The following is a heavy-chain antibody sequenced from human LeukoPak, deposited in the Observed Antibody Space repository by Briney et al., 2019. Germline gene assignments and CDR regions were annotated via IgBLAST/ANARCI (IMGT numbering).Heavy chain of an antibody. D-gene: IGHD3-3*02. CDR2: MNPNSGNT. CDR3: ARGHFWSGYYARAYYYYMDV. V-gene: IGHV1-8*01. J-gene: IGHJ6*03. CDR1: GYTFTSYA. Sequence: GASVKVSCKASGYTFTSYAINWVRQATGQGLEWMGWMNPNSGNTGYAQKFQGRVTMTRNTSISTAYMELSSLRSEDTAVYYCARGHFWSGYYARAYYYYMDVWGKGTTVTVSS.